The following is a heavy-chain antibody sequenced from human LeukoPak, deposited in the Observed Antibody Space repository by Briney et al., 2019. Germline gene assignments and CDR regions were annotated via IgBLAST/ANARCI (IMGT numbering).Heavy chain of an antibody. CDR1: GFTFSSYE. J-gene: IGHJ4*02. V-gene: IGHV3-48*03. Sequence: GGSLRLSCAASGFTFSSYEMNWVRRAPGKGLEWISYISSSGSTIYYADSVKGRFTISRDNAKNSLYLQMNSLRAEDTAVYYCARAPGWLPFDFWGQGTLVTVSS. CDR3: ARAPGWLPFDF. CDR2: ISSSGSTI. D-gene: IGHD5-24*01.